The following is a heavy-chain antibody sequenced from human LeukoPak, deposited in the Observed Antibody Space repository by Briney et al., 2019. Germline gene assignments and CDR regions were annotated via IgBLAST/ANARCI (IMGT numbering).Heavy chain of an antibody. D-gene: IGHD3-22*01. CDR2: FKHSGWT. J-gene: IGHJ5*02. V-gene: IGHV4-34*01. CDR1: VQFLSGYY. Sequence: EPLSLPCGVWVQFLSGYYGLGLRESPGRGGVWLGEFKHSGWTNYSPSRKSRVTLSVNTSKNQFFLKLGSVTAAGPAVYYCARGRYYYDRNWFDPWGQGTLLTVS. CDR3: ARGRYYYDRNWFDP.